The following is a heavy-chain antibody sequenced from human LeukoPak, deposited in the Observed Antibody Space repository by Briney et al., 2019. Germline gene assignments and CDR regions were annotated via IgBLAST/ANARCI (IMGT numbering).Heavy chain of an antibody. CDR1: GFTFSSTT. Sequence: GGSRRLPCVASGFTFSSTTMGWVRQGPGRRLEWVSSITAIDCRTCYADSVRGRFSISRDNAKDTVYLQLNSLRAGDTAIYYCTKDRRGPAAGTWYFDSWGQGTLVTVSS. CDR3: TKDRRGPAAGTWYFDS. V-gene: IGHV3-23*01. J-gene: IGHJ4*02. CDR2: ITAIDCRT. D-gene: IGHD6-13*01.